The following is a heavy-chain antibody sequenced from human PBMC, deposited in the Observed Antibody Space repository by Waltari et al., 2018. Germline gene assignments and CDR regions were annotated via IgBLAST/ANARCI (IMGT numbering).Heavy chain of an antibody. CDR2: IYHSGST. V-gene: IGHV4-38-2*01. Sequence: QVQLQESGPRLVKPSETLSLTCDVSGYSISSGYYWGWIRQPPGKGLEWIGSIYHSGSTYYNPSLKSRVTISVDTSKNQFSLKLSSVTAADTAVYYCARNLNIVATITAFDIWGQGTMVTVSS. CDR3: ARNLNIVATITAFDI. CDR1: GYSISSGYY. D-gene: IGHD5-12*01. J-gene: IGHJ3*02.